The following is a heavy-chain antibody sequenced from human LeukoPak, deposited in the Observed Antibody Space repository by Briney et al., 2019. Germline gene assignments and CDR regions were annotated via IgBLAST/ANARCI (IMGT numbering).Heavy chain of an antibody. CDR2: ISGSGGST. Sequence: GGSLRLSCAASGFTFSSYAMSWVRQAPGKGLEWVSAISGSGGSTYYADSVKGRFTISRDNSKNTLYLQMNSLRAEDTAVYYCAKDFGIVVVPADKAAGAHGMDVWGQGTTVTVSS. CDR3: AKDFGIVVVPADKAAGAHGMDV. CDR1: GFTFSSYA. D-gene: IGHD2-2*01. V-gene: IGHV3-23*01. J-gene: IGHJ6*02.